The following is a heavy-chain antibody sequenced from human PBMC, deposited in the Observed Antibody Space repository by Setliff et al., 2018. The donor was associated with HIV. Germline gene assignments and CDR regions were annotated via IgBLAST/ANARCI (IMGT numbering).Heavy chain of an antibody. CDR3: ARDRRPAGINYGYGYLDD. J-gene: IGHJ4*02. CDR2: INPSGGST. D-gene: IGHD2-2*02. Sequence: ASVKVSCKASGYTFTNYYIHWVRQAPGQGLEWMGIINPSGGSTTYAQKFQGRVTMTRDTSTSTVYMELSSLRSEDTAVYYCARDRRPAGINYGYGYLDDWGQGTLVTVSS. CDR1: GYTFTNYY. V-gene: IGHV1-46*01.